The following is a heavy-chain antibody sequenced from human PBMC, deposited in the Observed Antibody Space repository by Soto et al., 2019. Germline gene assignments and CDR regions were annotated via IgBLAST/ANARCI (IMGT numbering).Heavy chain of an antibody. Sequence: QVQLQESGPGLVKPSETLSLTCTVSGGSISSYYWSWIRQPPGKGLEWIGYIYYSGSTNYNPSLKSRVTISVDTSKNQFSLKLSSVTAADTAVYYCSRGGPGAFDIWGQGTMVTVSS. CDR2: IYYSGST. CDR3: SRGGPGAFDI. CDR1: GGSISSYY. J-gene: IGHJ3*02. V-gene: IGHV4-59*01.